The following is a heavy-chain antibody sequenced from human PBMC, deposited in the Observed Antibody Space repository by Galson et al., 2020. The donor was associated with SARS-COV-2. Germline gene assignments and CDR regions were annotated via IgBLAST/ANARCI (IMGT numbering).Heavy chain of an antibody. J-gene: IGHJ1*01. CDR1: GFPFSDYF. Sequence: GESLKISCAASGFPFSDYFMSWVRQAPGKGLEWVSYISSSGSSINYADSVKGRFTISRDNAKNSLNLQMNSLRVEDTAVYYCARVGDCSGGICYGSEYFQHWGQGTLVTVAS. CDR3: ARVGDCSGGICYGSEYFQH. D-gene: IGHD2-15*01. CDR2: ISSSGSSI. V-gene: IGHV3-11*04.